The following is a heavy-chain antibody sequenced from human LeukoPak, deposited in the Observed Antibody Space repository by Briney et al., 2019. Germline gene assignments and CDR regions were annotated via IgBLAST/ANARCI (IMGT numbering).Heavy chain of an antibody. CDR2: IYYSGST. V-gene: IGHV4-31*03. D-gene: IGHD6-19*01. J-gene: IGHJ4*02. Sequence: SQTLSLTCTVSGGSISSGGYYWSWIRQHPGKGLEWIGYIYYSGSTYYNPSLKSRVTISVDTSKNQFSLKLSSVTAADTAVYYCARAPYSSGWYDFDYWGQGTLVTVSS. CDR3: ARAPYSSGWYDFDY. CDR1: GGSISSGGYY.